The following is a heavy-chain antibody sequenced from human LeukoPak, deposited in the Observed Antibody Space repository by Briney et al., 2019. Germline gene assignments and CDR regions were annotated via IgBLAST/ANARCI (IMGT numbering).Heavy chain of an antibody. CDR3: ARIRDSSGYYYVDV. J-gene: IGHJ6*03. Sequence: ESGPTLVNPRQTLTLTCTFSGFSLTTSGMGVSWIRHPPGKAPEWLGRIDWDDNKDYSTTLKTRLTITKDASKNQVVLRMTNMDPVDKATYICARIRDSSGYYYVDVWGKGTTVTVSS. CDR1: GFSLTTSGMG. V-gene: IGHV2-70*11. D-gene: IGHD3-22*01. CDR2: IDWDDNK.